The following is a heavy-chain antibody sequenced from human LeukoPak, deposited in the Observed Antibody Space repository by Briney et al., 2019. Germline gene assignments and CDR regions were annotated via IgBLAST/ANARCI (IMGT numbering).Heavy chain of an antibody. CDR2: IYSGGST. V-gene: IGHV3-53*05. Sequence: GGSLRLSCAASGFTVSSNYMSWVRQAPGKGLEWVSVIYSGGSTYYADSVKGRFTISRDNSKNTLYLQMNSLRGEDTAVYYCARQGYYGGHDYSMDVWGQGTTVTVSS. CDR3: ARQGYYGGHDYSMDV. J-gene: IGHJ6*02. D-gene: IGHD4-23*01. CDR1: GFTVSSNY.